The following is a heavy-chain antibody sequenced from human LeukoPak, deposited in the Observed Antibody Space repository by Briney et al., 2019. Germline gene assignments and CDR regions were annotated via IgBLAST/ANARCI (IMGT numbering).Heavy chain of an antibody. Sequence: SETLSLTCTVSGGSISSYYWSWIRQPPGKGLEWIAYISDIGSINYNPSLKSRVTISVDTSKNQFSLKLSSVTAADTAVYYCARHGGYSSGWFDPYYWGQGTLVTVSS. CDR3: ARHGGYSSGWFDPYY. J-gene: IGHJ4*02. CDR1: GGSISSYY. D-gene: IGHD6-19*01. V-gene: IGHV4-59*08. CDR2: ISDIGSI.